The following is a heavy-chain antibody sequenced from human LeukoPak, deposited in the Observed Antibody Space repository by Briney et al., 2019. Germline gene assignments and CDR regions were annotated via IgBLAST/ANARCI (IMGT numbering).Heavy chain of an antibody. Sequence: ASLKVSCKTSGYTFTDYYIHWVRQAPGQGLEWMGWINPNSGETKSAQKFQGRVTMTGDTSISTACMELSRVTSDDTAVYYCARDRDYSNTERGFDYWGQGTLVSVSS. D-gene: IGHD4-11*01. CDR3: ARDRDYSNTERGFDY. CDR1: GYTFTDYY. CDR2: INPNSGET. J-gene: IGHJ4*02. V-gene: IGHV1-2*02.